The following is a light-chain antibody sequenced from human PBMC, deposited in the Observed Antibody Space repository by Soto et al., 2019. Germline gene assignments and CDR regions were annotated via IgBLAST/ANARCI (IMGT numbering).Light chain of an antibody. CDR3: QQYNNWPLT. Sequence: EIVLTQSPATLSLSPGERATLSCRASQSVNSYLAWYQQKPGQAPRLLIYDASNRATGIPARFSGSGSGTEFTLTITSLQSEDSAVYFCQQYNNWPLTFGGGTKVDIK. CDR2: DAS. CDR1: QSVNSY. V-gene: IGKV3-11*01. J-gene: IGKJ4*01.